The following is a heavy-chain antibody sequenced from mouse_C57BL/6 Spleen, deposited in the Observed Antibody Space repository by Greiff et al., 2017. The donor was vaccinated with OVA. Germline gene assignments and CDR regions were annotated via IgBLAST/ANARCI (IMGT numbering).Heavy chain of an antibody. Sequence: EVMLVESGGGLVKPGGSLKLSCAASGFTFSSYTMSWVRQTPEKRLEWVATISGGGGNTYYPDSVKGRFTISRDNAKNTLYLQMSSLRSEDTALYYCARDYGSSYWYFDVWGTGTPVTVSS. CDR1: GFTFSSYT. CDR2: ISGGGGNT. V-gene: IGHV5-9*01. CDR3: ARDYGSSYWYFDV. D-gene: IGHD1-1*01. J-gene: IGHJ1*03.